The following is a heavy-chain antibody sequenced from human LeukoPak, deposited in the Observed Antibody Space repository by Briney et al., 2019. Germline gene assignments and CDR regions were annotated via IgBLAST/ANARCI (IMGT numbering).Heavy chain of an antibody. D-gene: IGHD7-27*01. Sequence: GESLKISCKASGYTFTSYYMHWVRQAPGQGLEWMGWISAYNGNTNYAQKLQGRVTMTTDTSTSTAYMELRSLRSEDTAVYYCARGLNGGDYWGQGTLVTVSS. V-gene: IGHV1-18*04. CDR1: GYTFTSYY. CDR2: ISAYNGNT. CDR3: ARGLNGGDY. J-gene: IGHJ4*02.